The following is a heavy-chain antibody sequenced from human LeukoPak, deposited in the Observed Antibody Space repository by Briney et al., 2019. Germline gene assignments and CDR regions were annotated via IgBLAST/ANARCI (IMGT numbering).Heavy chain of an antibody. D-gene: IGHD3-9*01. Sequence: GGSLRLSGAASGFTFSSYWMSWVVQAPGKGLEGVANIKQDGSEKYYVDSVKGRFTISRDNAKNSLYLQMNSLRAEATAVYYCARNIFYWRNWFDPWGKGTLVTVSS. CDR3: ARNIFYWRNWFDP. J-gene: IGHJ5*02. CDR1: GFTFSSYW. CDR2: IKQDGSEK. V-gene: IGHV3-7*01.